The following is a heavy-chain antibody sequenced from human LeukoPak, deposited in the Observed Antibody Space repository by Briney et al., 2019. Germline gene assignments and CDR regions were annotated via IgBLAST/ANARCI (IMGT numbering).Heavy chain of an antibody. CDR3: GRDYAYYYYGMDV. CDR1: GGTFSSYA. CDR2: IVPIFGTA. J-gene: IGHJ6*02. D-gene: IGHD4-17*01. Sequence: SVKVSCKASGGTFSSYAFSWVRQAPGQGPEWMGGIVPIFGTANYAQKFQGRVTITADESTSTAYMELGSLRSEDTAVYYCGRDYAYYYYGMDVWGQGTTVTVSS. V-gene: IGHV1-69*13.